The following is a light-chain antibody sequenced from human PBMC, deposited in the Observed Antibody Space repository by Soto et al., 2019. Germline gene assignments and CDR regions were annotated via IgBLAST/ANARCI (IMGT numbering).Light chain of an antibody. V-gene: IGLV1-47*01. Sequence: QSVLTQPPSASGTPGQRVTISCSGSISNLGINFVFWYQQLPGAAPKLLISRNDQRPSGVPDRFSGSKSGTSASLAISGLRSEDEADYHCAAWDDSLSGVVFGGGTKLTVL. CDR1: ISNLGINF. CDR2: RND. CDR3: AAWDDSLSGVV. J-gene: IGLJ3*02.